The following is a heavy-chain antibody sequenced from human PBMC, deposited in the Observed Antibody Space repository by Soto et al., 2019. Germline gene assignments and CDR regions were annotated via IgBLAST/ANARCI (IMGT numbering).Heavy chain of an antibody. J-gene: IGHJ4*02. D-gene: IGHD6-19*01. CDR1: GFTFERYD. CDR3: VKDIHEQWLVSHFEY. V-gene: IGHV3-9*01. Sequence: EVQLVESGGGSVQPGRSLRLSCVAYGFTFERYDMHWVRQVPGKGLEWVSGISWNSGSLCYEDSVKGRFTIYRDNAQKSLYLEMNSLRVEYTAFYYCVKDIHEQWLVSHFEYWGQGALVTVSS. CDR2: ISWNSGSL.